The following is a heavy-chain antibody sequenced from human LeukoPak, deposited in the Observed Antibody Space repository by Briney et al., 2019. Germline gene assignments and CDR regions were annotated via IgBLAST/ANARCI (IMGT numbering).Heavy chain of an antibody. Sequence: GGSLRHSCVASGFTMSSLHMAWVRQAPGKGLEWVSYMRGVGSTIHYADSVKGRFTISRDDAKNSLYLQMNRLRDEDTAFYYCATVSRDGFNHNSYDLSGQGT. D-gene: IGHD5-24*01. CDR2: MRGVGSTI. CDR1: GFTMSSLH. J-gene: IGHJ5*02. CDR3: ATVSRDGFNHNSYDL. V-gene: IGHV3-48*03.